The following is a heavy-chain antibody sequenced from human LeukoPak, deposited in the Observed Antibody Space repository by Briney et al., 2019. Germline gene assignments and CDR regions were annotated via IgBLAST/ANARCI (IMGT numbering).Heavy chain of an antibody. V-gene: IGHV3-20*04. CDR1: GFTFDDYG. J-gene: IGHJ5*01. D-gene: IGHD2-2*01. CDR3: ARDLRSAVVPAASWFDS. CDR2: INWNGGST. Sequence: GGSLRLSCAASGFTFDDYGMSWGRQAPGKGLELVSGINWNGGSTGYADSVKGRFTISRDNAKNSLYLQMNSLRAEDTALSYCARDLRSAVVPAASWFDSWGQGTLVTVSS.